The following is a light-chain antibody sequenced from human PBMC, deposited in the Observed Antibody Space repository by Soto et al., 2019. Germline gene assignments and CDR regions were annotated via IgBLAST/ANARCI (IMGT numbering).Light chain of an antibody. CDR3: QQYNRFSS. Sequence: DIQMTQSPSTLSAYVGDRVTITCRASQSISSWLAWYQQKPGSAPKLLIYKASILEIGVPSRFSGSGSGTEFPLTISSLQPDDFATYYCQQYNRFSSFGGGTKVQIK. J-gene: IGKJ4*01. CDR2: KAS. CDR1: QSISSW. V-gene: IGKV1-5*03.